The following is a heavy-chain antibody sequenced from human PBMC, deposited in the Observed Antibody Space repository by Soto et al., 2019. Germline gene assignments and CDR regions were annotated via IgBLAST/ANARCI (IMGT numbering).Heavy chain of an antibody. J-gene: IGHJ4*02. CDR1: GGSISSYY. D-gene: IGHD3-16*01. CDR2: IYYSGST. Sequence: QVQLQESGPGLVKPSETLSLTCTVSGGSISSYYWSRIRQPPGKGLEWIGYIYYSGSTNYNPSLKSRVTISVDTSKNQFSLKLSSVTAADTAVYYCARRYGGNFDHWGQGTLVTVSS. V-gene: IGHV4-59*01. CDR3: ARRYGGNFDH.